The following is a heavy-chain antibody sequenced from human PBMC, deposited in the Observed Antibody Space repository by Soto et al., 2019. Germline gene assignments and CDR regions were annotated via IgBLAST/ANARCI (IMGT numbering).Heavy chain of an antibody. CDR3: ATVDRSVALVGWFDT. J-gene: IGHJ5*02. D-gene: IGHD2-8*02. CDR2: IIPVSGTA. Sequence: QVHLEQSGAEVKKRGSSVKVSCKFSGGTFSSYVIIWVRQAPGQGLEWMGGIIPVSGTANYAQKFHGRVTISADAATNTAYMELSSVRSDDTAVYYCATVDRSVALVGWFDTWGQGTLVTVSS. CDR1: GGTFSSYV. V-gene: IGHV1-69*01.